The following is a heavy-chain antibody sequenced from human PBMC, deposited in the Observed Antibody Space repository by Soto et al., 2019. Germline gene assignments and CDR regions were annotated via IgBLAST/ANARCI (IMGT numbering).Heavy chain of an antibody. Sequence: SETLSLTCAVYGGSFSGYYWSWIRQPPGKGLEWIGEINHSGSTNYNPSLKSRVTISVDTSKNQFSLKLSSVTAADTAVYYCARVGPEYSGYDYGNYLAKYSGYDYGNYWYFDLWGRGTLVTVSS. CDR3: ARVGPEYSGYDYGNYLAKYSGYDYGNYWYFDL. J-gene: IGHJ2*01. CDR2: INHSGST. V-gene: IGHV4-34*01. CDR1: GGSFSGYY. D-gene: IGHD5-12*01.